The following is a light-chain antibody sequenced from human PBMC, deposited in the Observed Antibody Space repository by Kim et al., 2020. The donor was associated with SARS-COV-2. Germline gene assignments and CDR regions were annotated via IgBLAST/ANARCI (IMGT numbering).Light chain of an antibody. CDR3: NSRDSSGNHLV. J-gene: IGLJ2*01. V-gene: IGLV3-19*01. Sequence: ELTQDPAVSVALGQTVRITCQGDSLRSYYASWYQQKPGQAPVLVIYGKNNRPSGIPDRFSGSSSGNTASLTITGAQAEDEADYYCNSRDSSGNHLVFGGGTQLTVL. CDR1: SLRSYY. CDR2: GKN.